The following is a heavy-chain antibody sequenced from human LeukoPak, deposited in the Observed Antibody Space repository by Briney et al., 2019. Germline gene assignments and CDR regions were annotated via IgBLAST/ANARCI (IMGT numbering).Heavy chain of an antibody. D-gene: IGHD6-19*01. V-gene: IGHV3-11*06. J-gene: IGHJ3*02. CDR1: GFTFSDYY. CDR3: ARFGSSGWYGGANDAFDI. Sequence: PGGSLRLSCAASGFTFSDYYMSWIRQARGKGLEWVSYISSSSSYTNYADSVKGRFTISRDNAKNSLYLQMNSLRAEDTAVYYCARFGSSGWYGGANDAFDIWGQGTMVTVSS. CDR2: ISSSSSYT.